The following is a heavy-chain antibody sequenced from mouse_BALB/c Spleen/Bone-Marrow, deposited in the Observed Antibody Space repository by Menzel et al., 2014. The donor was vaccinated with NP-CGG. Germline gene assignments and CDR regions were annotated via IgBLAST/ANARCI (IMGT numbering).Heavy chain of an antibody. CDR1: GFTFSSFG. Sequence: EVQGVESGGGLVQPEGSRKLSCAASGFTFSSFGMHWVRQAPEKGLEWIAYISSDSGAIFYADTVKGRFTISTDNPKNTLVLQMTSRRSEDTAIYFCTRGGNWEDFDYWGQGTTLTVSS. J-gene: IGHJ2*01. CDR2: ISSDSGAI. CDR3: TRGGNWEDFDY. V-gene: IGHV5-17*02. D-gene: IGHD4-1*01.